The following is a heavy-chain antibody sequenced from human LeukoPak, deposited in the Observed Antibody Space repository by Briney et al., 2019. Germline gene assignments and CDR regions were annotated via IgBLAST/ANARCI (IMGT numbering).Heavy chain of an antibody. Sequence: PGGSLRLXCAASGFNFDDYAMHWVRHAPGKGLEWVSFISGDGGTTYYADSVKGRFTISRDNSKNSLYLQMNSLRIEDTALYYCAKDRAAGTPYSWFDPWGQGTLVTVSS. CDR1: GFNFDDYA. CDR3: AKDRAAGTPYSWFDP. CDR2: ISGDGGTT. J-gene: IGHJ5*02. V-gene: IGHV3-43*02. D-gene: IGHD6-13*01.